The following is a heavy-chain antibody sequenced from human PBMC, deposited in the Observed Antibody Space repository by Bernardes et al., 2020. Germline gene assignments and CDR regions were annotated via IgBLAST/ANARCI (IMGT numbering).Heavy chain of an antibody. V-gene: IGHV3-30*18. CDR3: AKDRHYYGSGSYYTWFDP. Sequence: GGSLRLSCAASGFTFSSYGMHWVRQAPGKGLEWVAVISYDGSNKYYADSVKGRFTISRDNSKNTLYLQMNSLRAEDTAVYYCAKDRHYYGSGSYYTWFDPWGQGTLGTVSS. CDR2: ISYDGSNK. J-gene: IGHJ5*02. CDR1: GFTFSSYG. D-gene: IGHD3-10*01.